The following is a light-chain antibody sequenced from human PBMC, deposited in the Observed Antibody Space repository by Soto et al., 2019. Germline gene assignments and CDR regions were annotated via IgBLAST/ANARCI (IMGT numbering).Light chain of an antibody. CDR2: DAS. CDR1: QSVSRY. CDR3: QKCSNWPWT. Sequence: KNTLSRRAGQSVSRYLAWYQQKPGQAPRLLIYDASNRATGIPARFSGSGSGTDFTLTISSLELVDFVVYYRQKCSNWPWTIGQGTKVDSK. V-gene: IGKV3-11*01. J-gene: IGKJ1*01.